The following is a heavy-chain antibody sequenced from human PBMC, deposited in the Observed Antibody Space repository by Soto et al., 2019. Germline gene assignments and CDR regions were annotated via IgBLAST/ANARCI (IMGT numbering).Heavy chain of an antibody. CDR2: IKQDGSEK. D-gene: IGHD2-21*02. J-gene: IGHJ4*02. CDR1: GLTFSSYW. CDR3: AREAVYCGGDCYSNFDY. Sequence: EVQLVESGGALVQPGGSLRLSCAASGLTFSSYWISWVRQAPGKGLEWVANIKQDGSEKYYVDSVKGRFTISRDNAKNSLYLKMNSLRAEDTAVYYCAREAVYCGGDCYSNFDYWGQGTLVTVSS. V-gene: IGHV3-7*01.